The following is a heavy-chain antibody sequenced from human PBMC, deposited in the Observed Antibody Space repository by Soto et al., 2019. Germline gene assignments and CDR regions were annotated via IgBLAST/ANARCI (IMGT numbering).Heavy chain of an antibody. CDR2: ISSSGSAL. Sequence: GGSLRLSCVASGFPFSDYYMTWIRQAPGKGLEWVSYISSSGSALQYADSVKGRFTISRDNARNSVYLQMNSLRVEDTAVYYCARDSPGGFNWFDPWGQGTLVTVSS. CDR1: GFPFSDYY. D-gene: IGHD3-16*01. V-gene: IGHV3-11*04. J-gene: IGHJ5*02. CDR3: ARDSPGGFNWFDP.